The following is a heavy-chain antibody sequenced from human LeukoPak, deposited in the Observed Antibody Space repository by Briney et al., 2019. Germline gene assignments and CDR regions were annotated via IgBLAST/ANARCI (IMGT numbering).Heavy chain of an antibody. V-gene: IGHV6-1*01. Sequence: SRTLSLTCAISGDSLSNDDVAWSWMRPSPSRGLEWLGRTYYRPKFNTDYAVSVKSRIAINSDTSKNQFSLQLNSVTPEDTGVYYCARGSHSSFDYWGQGTRVTVSS. D-gene: IGHD3-10*01. J-gene: IGHJ4*02. CDR2: TYYRPKFNT. CDR3: ARGSHSSFDY. CDR1: GDSLSNDDVA.